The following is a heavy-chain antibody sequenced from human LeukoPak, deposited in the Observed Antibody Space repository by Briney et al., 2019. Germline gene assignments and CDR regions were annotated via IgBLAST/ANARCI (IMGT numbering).Heavy chain of an antibody. Sequence: GASVKVSCKASGYTFTSYDINWVRQATGQGLEWMGWMNPNSGNTGYAQKFQGRVTMTRNTSISTAYMELSSLRSEDTAVYYCARPSQESYSGYDSAYDYWGQGTLVTVSS. D-gene: IGHD5-12*01. CDR2: MNPNSGNT. CDR3: ARPSQESYSGYDSAYDY. CDR1: GYTFTSYD. V-gene: IGHV1-8*01. J-gene: IGHJ4*02.